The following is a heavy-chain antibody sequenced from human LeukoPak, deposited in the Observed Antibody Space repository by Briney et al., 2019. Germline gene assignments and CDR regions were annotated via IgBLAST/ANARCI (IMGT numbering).Heavy chain of an antibody. D-gene: IGHD3-9*01. V-gene: IGHV3-33*06. CDR3: VKRTTDYYYYDY. J-gene: IGHJ4*02. Sequence: GGSLRLSCAASGFTFSNYGMHWVRQAPGKGLEWVAVIWYDGSSKYYADSVKGRFTISRDNSKNALYLQMNSLRAEDTAVYYCVKRTTDYYYYDYWGRGTLVTVSS. CDR2: IWYDGSSK. CDR1: GFTFSNYG.